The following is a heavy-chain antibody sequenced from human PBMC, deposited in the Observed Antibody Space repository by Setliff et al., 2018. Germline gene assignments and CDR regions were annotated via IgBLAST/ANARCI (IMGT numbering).Heavy chain of an antibody. CDR3: ERLVRYCTQRACQRTQDADL. J-gene: IGHJ5*02. CDR1: GYTFANSI. Sequence: ASVKGSGKASGYTFANSIVSWVRQAPGQGLEWMGWISADNGKTYIKEKFQGRLSMTTDTSTNTGYMELRNLTPDDTAVYFCERLVRYCTQRACQRTQDADLWGQGTRVTVSS. D-gene: IGHD2-8*01. V-gene: IGHV1-18*04. CDR2: ISADNGKT.